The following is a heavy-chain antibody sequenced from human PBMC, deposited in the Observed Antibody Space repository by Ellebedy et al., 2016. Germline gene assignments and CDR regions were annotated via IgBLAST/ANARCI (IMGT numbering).Heavy chain of an antibody. Sequence: SETLSLTXNVSGGSISSGGFYWSWTRQHPVNGLEWFVYIYNSGSAYYNPSLKTRVSMSVDTAKNQFSLKLSYVTAADTAVYFCARGRSIFEVDHDFWGQGTLVTVSS. CDR3: ARGRSIFEVDHDF. CDR1: GGSISSGGFY. D-gene: IGHD3-3*01. J-gene: IGHJ4*02. CDR2: IYNSGSA. V-gene: IGHV4-31*03.